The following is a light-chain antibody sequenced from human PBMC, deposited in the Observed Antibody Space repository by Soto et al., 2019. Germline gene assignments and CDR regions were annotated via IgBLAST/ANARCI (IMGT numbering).Light chain of an antibody. J-gene: IGKJ5*01. CDR2: DAS. Sequence: EIVLTQSPATLPLSPGERATLSCRASQSVSSYLAWYQQKPGQAPRLLIYDASNRATGIPARFSGSGSGTDFTLTISSLEPEDFAVYYCQQRSDWPITFGQGTRLDIK. CDR3: QQRSDWPIT. CDR1: QSVSSY. V-gene: IGKV3-11*01.